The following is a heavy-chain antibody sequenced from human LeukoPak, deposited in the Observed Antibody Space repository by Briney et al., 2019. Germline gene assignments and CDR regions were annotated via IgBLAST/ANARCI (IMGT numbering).Heavy chain of an antibody. D-gene: IGHD1-26*01. CDR3: AREGGSYPVYYFDY. J-gene: IGHJ4*02. V-gene: IGHV3-74*01. CDR2: INTDGSST. CDR1: GFTFTSYW. Sequence: GGSLRLSCAASGFTFTSYWMYWVRQAPGKGLVWVSLINTDGSSTNYADSVKGRFTISRDNAKNSLYLQMNSLTDEDTALYYCAREGGSYPVYYFDYWGQGTLVTVSS.